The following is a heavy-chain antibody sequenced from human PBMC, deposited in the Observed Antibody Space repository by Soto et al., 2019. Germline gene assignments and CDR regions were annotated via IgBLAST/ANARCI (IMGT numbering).Heavy chain of an antibody. CDR1: GFTFSSYG. J-gene: IGHJ6*02. Sequence: QVQLVESGGGVVQPGRSLRLSCAASGFTFSSYGMHWVRQAPGKGLEWVAVIWYDGSNKYYADSVKGRFTISRDNSKNTLYLQMNSLRAEDTAVYYCAAPVPAATAGDRRYYYGMDVWGQGTTVTVSS. D-gene: IGHD2-2*01. CDR2: IWYDGSNK. CDR3: AAPVPAATAGDRRYYYGMDV. V-gene: IGHV3-33*01.